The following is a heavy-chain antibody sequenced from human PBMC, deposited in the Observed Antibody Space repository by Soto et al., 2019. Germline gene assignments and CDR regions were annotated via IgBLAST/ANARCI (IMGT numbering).Heavy chain of an antibody. CDR3: ARGPPGGRKGNWFDP. CDR1: GFTFSSYS. V-gene: IGHV3-48*01. CDR2: ISSSSSTI. J-gene: IGHJ5*02. Sequence: GGSLRLSCAASGFTFSSYSMNWVRQAPGKGLEWVSYISSSSSTIYYADSVKGRFTISRDNAKNSLYLQMNSLRAEDTAVYYCARGPPGGRKGNWFDPWGQGTLVTVSS.